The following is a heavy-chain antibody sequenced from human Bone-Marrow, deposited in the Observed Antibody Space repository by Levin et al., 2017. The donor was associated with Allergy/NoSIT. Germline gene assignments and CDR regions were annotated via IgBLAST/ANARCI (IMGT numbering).Heavy chain of an antibody. J-gene: IGHJ5*02. CDR2: IYSGGST. V-gene: IGHV3-53*01. CDR1: GFTVSSNY. D-gene: IGHD3-10*01. CDR3: AREKGSYSGWFDP. Sequence: ETLSLTCAASGFTVSSNYMSWVRQAPGKGLEWVSVIYSGGSTYYADSVKGRFTISRDNSKNTLYLQMNSLRAEDTAVYYCAREKGSYSGWFDPWGQGTLVTVSS.